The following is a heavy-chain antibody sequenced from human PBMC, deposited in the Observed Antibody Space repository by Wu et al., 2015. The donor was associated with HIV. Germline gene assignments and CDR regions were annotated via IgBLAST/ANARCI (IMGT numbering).Heavy chain of an antibody. CDR3: ATSFSESSSWFSRPLNPFAT. CDR1: GGTFSSYT. D-gene: IGHD6-13*01. CDR2: IIPISGTT. J-gene: IGHJ3*02. Sequence: QVQLAQSGAEVKKPGSSVRVSCKASGGTFSSYTFNWVRQAPGQGLEWMGRIIPISGTTDYAQKFQGRITITADESTRTTYMELSSLRYEDTAVYYCATSFSESSSWFSRPLNPFATWGQGTIVTVSS. V-gene: IGHV1-69*15.